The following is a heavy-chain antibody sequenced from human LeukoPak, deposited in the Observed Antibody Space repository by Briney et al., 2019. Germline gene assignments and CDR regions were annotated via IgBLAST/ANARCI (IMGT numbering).Heavy chain of an antibody. V-gene: IGHV1-8*01. CDR3: ARFKRFDYGDTQGYYGIDV. Sequence: ASVKVSCKASGYTFTSYDINWVRQATGQGLEWMGWMNPNSGNTGYAQKFQGRVTMTRNTSISTAYMELSSLRSEDTAVYYCARFKRFDYGDTQGYYGIDVWGQGTTVTVSS. J-gene: IGHJ6*02. CDR1: GYTFTSYD. CDR2: MNPNSGNT. D-gene: IGHD4-17*01.